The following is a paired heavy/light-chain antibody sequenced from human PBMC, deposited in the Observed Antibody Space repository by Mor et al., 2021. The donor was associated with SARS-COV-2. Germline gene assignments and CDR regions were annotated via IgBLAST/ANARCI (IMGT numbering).Heavy chain of an antibody. J-gene: IGHJ6*02. D-gene: IGHD6-19*01. CDR3: AKSGWLFDGMDV. CDR2: INQDGSKI. CDR1: GFTFSDKW. Sequence: EVLLVESGGGLVQPGGSLRLSCAASGFTFSDKWMTWVRQAPGKGLEWLANINQDGSKIHYVDSVKGRFTISRDNAKNSLFLQMNSLRDEDTAVYYCAKSGWLFDGMDVWGQGTTVTVSS. V-gene: IGHV3-7*01.
Light chain of an antibody. CDR3: QSADSSVTYWV. Sequence: SYELTQLPSVSVSPGQTARITCSGDALPKQYAYWYQQKPGQAPVMVMYKDTQRPSGIPERFSGSNSGTIVTLTISGVQAEDEADYYCQSADSSVTYWVFGGGTKLTVL. CDR2: KDT. J-gene: IGLJ3*02. CDR1: ALPKQY. V-gene: IGLV3-25*03.